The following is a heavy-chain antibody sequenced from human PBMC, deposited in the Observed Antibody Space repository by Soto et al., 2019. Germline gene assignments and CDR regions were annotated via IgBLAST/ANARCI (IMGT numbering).Heavy chain of an antibody. Sequence: QVQLHESGPGLVKPSETLSLICTVSGGSLSTYHWNWIRQTPGKGLEWLGYIRNTGHSSYNPSLKSRVTMSLDTSKNQISLNLNSVTAADTAVYYCATNPVAPAFDIWGQGTVVTV. CDR2: IRNTGHS. V-gene: IGHV4-59*01. CDR3: ATNPVAPAFDI. J-gene: IGHJ3*02. CDR1: GGSLSTYH.